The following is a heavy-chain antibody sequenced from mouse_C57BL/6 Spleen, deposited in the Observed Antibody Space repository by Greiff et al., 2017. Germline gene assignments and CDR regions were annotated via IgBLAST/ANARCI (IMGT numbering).Heavy chain of an antibody. CDR2: ISSGGDYI. V-gene: IGHV5-9-1*02. D-gene: IGHD2-1*01. Sequence: EVKLEESGEGLVKPGGSLKLSCAASGFTFSSYAMSWVRQTPEKRLEWVAYISSGGDYIYYADTVKGRFTISRDNAMNTLYLQMSSLKSEDTAMYDCTRDRDGNYPFDYWGQGTTLTVSS. J-gene: IGHJ2*01. CDR1: GFTFSSYA. CDR3: TRDRDGNYPFDY.